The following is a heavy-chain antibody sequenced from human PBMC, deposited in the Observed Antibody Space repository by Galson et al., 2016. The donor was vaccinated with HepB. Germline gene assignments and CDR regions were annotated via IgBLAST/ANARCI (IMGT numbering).Heavy chain of an antibody. CDR2: IYPGDSDT. CDR1: GYSFSNYW. J-gene: IGHJ4*02. CDR3: TTLGVMRGSGSE. D-gene: IGHD2-21*01. V-gene: IGHV5-51*03. Sequence: QSGAEVKKPGESLRISCEASGYSFSNYWIGWERQMPGKGLEWMGIIYPGDSDTRYSPSFQGQVTISADRSISTASLQWSSLRASDSAIYYCTTLGVMRGSGSEWGQGTLVTVSS.